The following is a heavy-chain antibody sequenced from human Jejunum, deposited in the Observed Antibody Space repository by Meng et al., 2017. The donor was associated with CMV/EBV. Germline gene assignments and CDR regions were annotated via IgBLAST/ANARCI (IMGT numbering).Heavy chain of an antibody. CDR2: LWYDGSRK. D-gene: IGHD3-22*01. CDR3: ARGNDGSSHYSQFDY. J-gene: IGHJ4*02. Sequence: SGFPLNSYGIHWVRQFPGKGLEWVAVLWYDGSRKYFADSVQGRFSISRDDSKNTVYLQMNSLRAEDTAVYYCARGNDGSSHYSQFDYWGQGTLVTVSS. CDR1: GFPLNSYG. V-gene: IGHV3-33*01.